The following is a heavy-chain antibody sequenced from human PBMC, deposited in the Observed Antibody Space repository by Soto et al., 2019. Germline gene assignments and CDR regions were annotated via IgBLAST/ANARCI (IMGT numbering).Heavy chain of an antibody. D-gene: IGHD3-9*01. J-gene: IGHJ3*02. CDR3: AKDRSLRYFDWPPRDAFDI. Sequence: PGGSLRLSCAASGFTFSSYGMHWVRQAPGKGLEWVAVISYDGSNKYYADSVKGRFTISRDNSKNTLYLQMNSLRAEDTAVYYCAKDRSLRYFDWPPRDAFDIWGQGTMVTVSS. CDR1: GFTFSSYG. CDR2: ISYDGSNK. V-gene: IGHV3-30*18.